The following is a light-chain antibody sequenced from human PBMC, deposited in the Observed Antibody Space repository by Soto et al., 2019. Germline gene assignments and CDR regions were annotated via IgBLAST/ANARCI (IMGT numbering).Light chain of an antibody. CDR3: QQGGNWPNT. J-gene: IGKJ5*01. Sequence: EIVLTQSPATLSLSPGERATLSCRASQSVGTYLIWYQQKPGQAPRLLIYDASNRATGIPARFSGSGSGTDFTLTISSLEPDDFAVYYCQQGGNWPNTFGQGTRLEIK. CDR2: DAS. V-gene: IGKV3-11*01. CDR1: QSVGTY.